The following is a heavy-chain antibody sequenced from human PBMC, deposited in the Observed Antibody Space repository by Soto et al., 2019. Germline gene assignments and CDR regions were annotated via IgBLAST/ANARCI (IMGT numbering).Heavy chain of an antibody. CDR3: AKELSRLPLGGYGMDV. Sequence: PGGSLRLSCAASGFTFDDYAMHWVRQAPGKGLEWVSGISWNSGSIGYADSVKGRFTISRDNAKNSLYLQMNSLRAEDTALYYCAKELSRLPLGGYGMDVWGQGTTVTVSS. CDR1: GFTFDDYA. D-gene: IGHD2-2*01. J-gene: IGHJ6*02. V-gene: IGHV3-9*01. CDR2: ISWNSGSI.